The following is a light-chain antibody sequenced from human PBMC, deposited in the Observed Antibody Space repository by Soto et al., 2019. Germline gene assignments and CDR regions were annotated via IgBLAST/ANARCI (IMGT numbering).Light chain of an antibody. CDR2: AAS. V-gene: IGKV1-12*01. CDR3: QQFKNYPIT. Sequence: DIQMTQSPSSVSTSVGHRVTITWRASQGISSWLAWYQQKPGKAPKLLIYAASSLQSGVPPRFSGSGSGTEFTLTISSLHPEDFAVYFCQQFKNYPITFGQGTRLEIK. J-gene: IGKJ5*01. CDR1: QGISSW.